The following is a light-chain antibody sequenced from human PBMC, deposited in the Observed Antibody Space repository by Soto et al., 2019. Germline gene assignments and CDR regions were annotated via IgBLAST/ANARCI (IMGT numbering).Light chain of an antibody. V-gene: IGKV1-39*01. CDR3: QQIYNIPPET. J-gene: IGKJ1*01. CDR2: AAS. CDR1: RSISNH. Sequence: DIQMTQPPSSLSASVGDRVTIPSRASRSISNHLKWYQQKPGKAAKVLMYAASTLRSGVPSRFSGSGSGTDFTLTISSLQPEDFATYFCQQIYNIPPETFGQGTKVDI.